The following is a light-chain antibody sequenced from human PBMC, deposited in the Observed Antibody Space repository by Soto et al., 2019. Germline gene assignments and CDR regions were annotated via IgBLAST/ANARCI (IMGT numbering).Light chain of an antibody. Sequence: QSALTQPASVSGSPGQSIAISCTGTSSDVGGYNYVSWYQQHPGKAPKLMIHEVSNRPSGISDRFSGSKSGNTASLTISGLQADDEADYYCSSHTSYSTQVFGTGTQLTVL. V-gene: IGLV2-14*01. J-gene: IGLJ1*01. CDR2: EVS. CDR3: SSHTSYSTQV. CDR1: SSDVGGYNY.